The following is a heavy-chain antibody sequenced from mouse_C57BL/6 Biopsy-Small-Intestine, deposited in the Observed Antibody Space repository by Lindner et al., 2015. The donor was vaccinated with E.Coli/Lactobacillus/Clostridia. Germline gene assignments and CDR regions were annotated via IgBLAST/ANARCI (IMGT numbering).Heavy chain of an antibody. V-gene: IGHV1-31*01. CDR1: GYSFTAYY. D-gene: IGHD1-1*01. CDR2: IYPYNGLS. CDR3: ATNYGSRGYFDV. J-gene: IGHJ1*03. Sequence: VQLQESGPELVKPGASVKISCKASGYSFTAYYMHWVKQSHGNILDWIGYIYPYNGLSSYNQKFKGKATLTVDKSSSTAYMELRSLTSEDSAVYYCATNYGSRGYFDVWGTGTTVTVSS.